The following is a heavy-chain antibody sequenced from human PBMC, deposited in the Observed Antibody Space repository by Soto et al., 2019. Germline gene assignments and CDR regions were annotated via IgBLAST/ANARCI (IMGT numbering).Heavy chain of an antibody. CDR3: ARQIYDSDTGPNFQYYFDS. V-gene: IGHV5-10-1*01. D-gene: IGHD3-22*01. CDR2: IDPSDSQT. Sequence: GESLKISCKGSGYSFAGYWITWVRQKPGKGLGWMGRIDPSDSQTYYSPSFRGHVTISVTKSITTVFLQWSSLRASDTAMYYCARQIYDSDTGPNFQYYFDSWGQGTPVTVYS. J-gene: IGHJ4*02. CDR1: GYSFAGYW.